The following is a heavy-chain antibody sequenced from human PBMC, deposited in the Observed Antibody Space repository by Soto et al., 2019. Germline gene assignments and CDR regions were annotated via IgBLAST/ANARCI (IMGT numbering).Heavy chain of an antibody. CDR3: ARHGVRGYCSRTSCWDWFDP. J-gene: IGHJ5*02. D-gene: IGHD2-2*01. V-gene: IGHV4-39*01. CDR2: IYYSGST. Sequence: QLQLQESGPGLVKPSETLSLTCTVSGGSISSSSYYWGWIRQPPGQGLEWIGSIYYSGSTYYNPSLKSLVTISVDTSKNRFSLKRSSVTAADPAVYDCARHGVRGYCSRTSCWDWFDPWGQGTLVTVSS. CDR1: GGSISSSSYY.